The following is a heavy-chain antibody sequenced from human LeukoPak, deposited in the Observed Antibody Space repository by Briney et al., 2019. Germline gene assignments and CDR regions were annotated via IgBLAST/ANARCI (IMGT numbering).Heavy chain of an antibody. CDR3: GRDPKLGIRGYTYGYIDS. V-gene: IGHV7-4-1*02. CDR2: INTTTGKP. CDR1: GYTFPIYA. J-gene: IGHJ4*02. Sequence: ASVTVSSQTSGYTFPIYAISWVRQTPGQGLEWMGWINTTTGKPTYSQGFAGRYVFSLDTSVSTAYLQISGLKADDTAVYYCGRDPKLGIRGYTYGYIDSWGQGTLVIVSS. D-gene: IGHD5-18*01.